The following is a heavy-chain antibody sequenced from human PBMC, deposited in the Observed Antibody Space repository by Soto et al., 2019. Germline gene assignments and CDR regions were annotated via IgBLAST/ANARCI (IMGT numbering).Heavy chain of an antibody. CDR3: ARGRGSSSGLDP. Sequence: QVQLQESGPGLVKPSQTLSLTCTVSGDSISSNNNYWSWIRQPPGEGLEWIGFISYSGTTPYSPPPKSRVAISLDTSNNPFSLSLSSVTAADTAVYSCARGRGSSSGLDPWGQGTLVTVSS. V-gene: IGHV4-30-4*01. CDR1: GDSISSNNNY. J-gene: IGHJ5*02. D-gene: IGHD5-18*01. CDR2: ISYSGTT.